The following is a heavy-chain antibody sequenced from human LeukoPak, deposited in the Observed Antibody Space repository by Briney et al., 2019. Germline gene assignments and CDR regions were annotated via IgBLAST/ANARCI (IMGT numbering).Heavy chain of an antibody. CDR3: AKDLRPDGAYDLDT. V-gene: IGHV3-23*01. D-gene: IGHD5-12*01. Sequence: GASLRLSCAASGFTFSNYAMSWVRQAPGKGLEWVSFIPIAGGTYYADSVRGRFTISRDNPRNTLYLQMNSLRLEDTAVYYCAKDLRPDGAYDLDTWGQGALVTVSS. CDR2: IPIAGGT. CDR1: GFTFSNYA. J-gene: IGHJ4*02.